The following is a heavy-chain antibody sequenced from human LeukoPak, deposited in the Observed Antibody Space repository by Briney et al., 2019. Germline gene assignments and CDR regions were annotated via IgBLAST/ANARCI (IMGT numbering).Heavy chain of an antibody. CDR3: ARGIPGYSSSNRDNWFDP. Sequence: ASVKVSCKASGYTFNTYGITWVRQAPGQGLEWMGWISGYNGKTKYAQKLQDRVTMTTDTSTTTAYMELRSLTSDDTAVYYCARGIPGYSSSNRDNWFDPWGQGTLVTVSS. CDR2: ISGYNGKT. V-gene: IGHV1-18*01. D-gene: IGHD6-13*01. CDR1: GYTFNTYG. J-gene: IGHJ5*02.